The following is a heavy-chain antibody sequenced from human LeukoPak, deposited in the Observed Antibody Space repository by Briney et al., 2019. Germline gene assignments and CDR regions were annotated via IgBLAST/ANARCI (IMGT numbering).Heavy chain of an antibody. CDR2: INTDGSST. CDR1: GFTFSSYW. D-gene: IGHD6-19*01. CDR3: ARDLAVAADWFDP. J-gene: IGHJ5*02. V-gene: IGHV3-74*01. Sequence: PGGSLRLSCAASGFTFSSYWMHWVRHAPGKGLVWVSRINTDGSSTSYAGSVKGRFTISRDNAKNTLYLQMNSLRAEDTAVYYCARDLAVAADWFDPWGQGTLVTVSS.